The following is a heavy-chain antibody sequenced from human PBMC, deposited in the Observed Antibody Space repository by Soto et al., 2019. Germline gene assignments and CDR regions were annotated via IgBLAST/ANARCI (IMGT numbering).Heavy chain of an antibody. J-gene: IGHJ6*03. CDR3: ARRARPDFYYMDV. CDR2: ISSNGVGT. V-gene: IGHV3-64*01. Sequence: GGSLSPSSAVPGFTHSSYAMYWVRQAPGKGLEYVSGISSNGVGTYYANSVQGRFTITRDNSKNTVYLQMGSLRPEEMAVYYCARRARPDFYYMDVWGKGTTVTVSS. CDR1: GFTHSSYA. D-gene: IGHD6-6*01.